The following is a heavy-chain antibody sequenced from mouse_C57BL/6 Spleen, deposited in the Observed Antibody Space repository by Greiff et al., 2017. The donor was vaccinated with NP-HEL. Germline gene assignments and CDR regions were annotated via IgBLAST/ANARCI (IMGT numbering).Heavy chain of an antibody. V-gene: IGHV1-80*01. D-gene: IGHD2-4*01. Sequence: VQRVESGAELVKPGASVKISCKASGYAFSSYWMNWVKQRPGKGLEWIGQIYPGDGDTNYNGQFKGKATLTADKSSSTAYMQLSSLTSEDSAVYFCAREGLRRLFFDYWGQGTTLTVSS. CDR3: AREGLRRLFFDY. CDR2: IYPGDGDT. J-gene: IGHJ2*01. CDR1: GYAFSSYW.